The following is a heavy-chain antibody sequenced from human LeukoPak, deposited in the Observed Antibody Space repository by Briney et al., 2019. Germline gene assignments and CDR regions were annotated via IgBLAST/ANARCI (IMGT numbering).Heavy chain of an antibody. V-gene: IGHV3-20*04. CDR2: INWNGGST. D-gene: IGHD6-19*01. CDR3: ARAGGWYYFDY. J-gene: IGHJ4*02. Sequence: PGGSLRLSCAASGFTFDDYGMSWVRQAPGKGLEWVSGINWNGGSTGYADSVKGRLTISRDNAKNSLYLQMNSLRAEDTAVYYCARAGGWYYFDYWGQGTLVTVSS. CDR1: GFTFDDYG.